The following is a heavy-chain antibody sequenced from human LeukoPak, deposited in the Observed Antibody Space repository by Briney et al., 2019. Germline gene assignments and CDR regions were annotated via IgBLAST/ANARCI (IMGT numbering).Heavy chain of an antibody. D-gene: IGHD5-12*01. CDR3: ASWLPSPAGI. J-gene: IGHJ3*02. Sequence: SETLSLTCAVSGYSISSGYYWGWIRQPPGKGLEWIGSIYHSGSTYYNLSLKSRVTISVDTSKNQFSLKLSSVTAADTAVYYCASWLPSPAGIWGQGTMVTVSS. V-gene: IGHV4-38-2*01. CDR1: GYSISSGYY. CDR2: IYHSGST.